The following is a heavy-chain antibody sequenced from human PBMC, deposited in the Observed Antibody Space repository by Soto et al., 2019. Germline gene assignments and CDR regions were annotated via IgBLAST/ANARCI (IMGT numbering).Heavy chain of an antibody. CDR3: AIDVGIAVARLELYFDY. CDR1: GFTFSSYG. V-gene: IGHV3-33*01. D-gene: IGHD6-19*01. J-gene: IGHJ4*02. CDR2: IWYDGSNK. Sequence: QVQLVESGGGVVQPGRSLRLSCAASGFTFSSYGMHWVRQAPGKGLEWVAVIWYDGSNKYYADSVKGRFTIPRDNSNTSLYLQINSLRAEDTAVYYCAIDVGIAVARLELYFDYWGQGTLVTVSS.